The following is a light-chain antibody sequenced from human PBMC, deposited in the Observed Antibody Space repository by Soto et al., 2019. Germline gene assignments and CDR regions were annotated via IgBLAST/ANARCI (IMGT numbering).Light chain of an antibody. V-gene: IGKV3-11*01. CDR2: DAS. Sequence: EIVLTQSPATLSLSPGERATLSCRASQSVSTSLAWYQQKPGQAPRLLIYDASIRATDIPARFSGSGSGTDFTLTISSREPEDFAVYYCQQRSNWPPLFTFGPGTKVDIK. CDR3: QQRSNWPPLFT. J-gene: IGKJ3*01. CDR1: QSVSTS.